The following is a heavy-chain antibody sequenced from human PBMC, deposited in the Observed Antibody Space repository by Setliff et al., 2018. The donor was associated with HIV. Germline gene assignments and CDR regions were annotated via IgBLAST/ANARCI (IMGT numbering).Heavy chain of an antibody. CDR1: GGSFSGYY. CDR2: IDHSGNT. J-gene: IGHJ6*03. V-gene: IGHV4-34*01. D-gene: IGHD1-7*01. Sequence: PSETLSLTCAVYGGSFSGYYRSCIRQPPGKGLEWIGEIDHSGNTNYNPSLKSRVTISVDTSKNHFSLKLSSVTAADTAVYYCARDRFTWNYGKNYMDVWGTGTTVTVSS. CDR3: ARDRFTWNYGKNYMDV.